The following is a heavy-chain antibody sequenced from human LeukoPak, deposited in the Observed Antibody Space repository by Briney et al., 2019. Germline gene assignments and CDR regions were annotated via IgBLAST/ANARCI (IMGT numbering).Heavy chain of an antibody. CDR1: GFTLTSSA. V-gene: IGHV1-58*01. J-gene: IGHJ4*02. CDR2: IVVGSGNT. CDR3: AAPSRIQLDY. D-gene: IGHD5-18*01. Sequence: ASVKVSCKASGFTLTSSAAQWVRQARERRLEWIGWIVVGSGNTNYAQMFQGRVTITRDMSTSTAYMELSSLRSEDTAVYYCAAPSRIQLDYWGQGTLVTVSS.